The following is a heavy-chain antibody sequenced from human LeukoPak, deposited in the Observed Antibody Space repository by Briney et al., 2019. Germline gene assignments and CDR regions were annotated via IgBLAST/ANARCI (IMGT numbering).Heavy chain of an antibody. CDR2: IFSNDEK. CDR3: ARMLAYCGGDCYQNDY. CDR1: GFSLSNARMG. Sequence: SGPTLVNPTETLTLTCTVSGFSLSNARMGVSWIRQPPGKALEWLAHIFSNDEKSYSTSLKSRLTISKDTSKSQVVLTMTNMDPVDTATYYCARMLAYCGGDCYQNDYRGQGTLVTVSS. V-gene: IGHV2-26*01. J-gene: IGHJ4*02. D-gene: IGHD2-21*02.